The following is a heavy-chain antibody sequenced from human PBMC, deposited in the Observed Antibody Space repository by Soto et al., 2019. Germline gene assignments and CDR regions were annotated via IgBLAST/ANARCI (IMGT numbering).Heavy chain of an antibody. CDR2: IKTDGTYA. D-gene: IGHD3-22*01. V-gene: IGHV3-74*01. CDR3: AAGGSGYYAN. J-gene: IGHJ4*02. Sequence: EVQLVESGGDLVQPGGSLRLSCAASGFTFSTYWMHWVRQAPGKGLLWVSRIKTDGTYATYADSVKGRFTISRDNAKNTLYLQMNSLRVAAAAVYYCAAGGSGYYANWGQGTLVTVSS. CDR1: GFTFSTYW.